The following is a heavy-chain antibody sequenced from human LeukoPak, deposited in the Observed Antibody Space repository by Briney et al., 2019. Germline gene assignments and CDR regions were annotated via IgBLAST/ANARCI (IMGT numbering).Heavy chain of an antibody. Sequence: GASVKVSCKASGHTFTGYYMHWVRQAPGQGLEWMGWINPNSGGTKYAQKFQGRVTMTRDTSISTAYMGVSRLRSDDTAVYYCARELDSSGYFDYWGQGSLVTVSS. CDR3: ARELDSSGYFDY. D-gene: IGHD3-22*01. V-gene: IGHV1-2*02. CDR1: GHTFTGYY. CDR2: INPNSGGT. J-gene: IGHJ4*02.